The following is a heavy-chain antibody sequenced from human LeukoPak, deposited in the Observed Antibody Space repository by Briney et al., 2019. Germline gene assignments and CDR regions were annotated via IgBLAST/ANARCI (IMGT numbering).Heavy chain of an antibody. D-gene: IGHD6-13*01. V-gene: IGHV3-30*18. Sequence: PGGSLRLSCVASGFTFSSYWMTWVRQAPGKGLEWVAVISYDGSNKYYADSVTGRFTISRDNSKNTLYLQMNSLRAEDTAVYYCAKDRRYSSSWYGDAGAFDYWGQGTLVTVSS. CDR1: GFTFSSYW. CDR3: AKDRRYSSSWYGDAGAFDY. J-gene: IGHJ4*02. CDR2: ISYDGSNK.